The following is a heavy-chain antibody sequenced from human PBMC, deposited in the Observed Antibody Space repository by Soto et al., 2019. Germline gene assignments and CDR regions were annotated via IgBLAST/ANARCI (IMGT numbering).Heavy chain of an antibody. CDR1: DDSINSDKYY. J-gene: IGHJ4*02. CDR2: IYYRGNA. V-gene: IGHV4-39*01. CDR3: ARLEGLATISYYFDF. D-gene: IGHD5-12*01. Sequence: QLQLQESGPGLVKPSETLSLTCSVSDDSINSDKYYWGWIRQPPGKGLDWIGSIYYRGNAYYNPSLQTRVTISPDKSKSQFSLKLNSVTAADSAVYFCARLEGLATISYYFDFWGPGALVTVSS.